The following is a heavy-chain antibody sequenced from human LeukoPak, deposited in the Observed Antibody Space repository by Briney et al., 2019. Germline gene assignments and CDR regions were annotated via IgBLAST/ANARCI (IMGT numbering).Heavy chain of an antibody. CDR3: ARQYYGSGSYYNVGYYYYGMDV. CDR2: IDPSDSYT. Sequence: GESLKISCKGSGYSFTSYWISWVRQMPGKGLEWMGRIDPSDSYTNYSPSFQGHVTISADKSISTAYLQWSSLKASDTAMYYCARQYYGSGSYYNVGYYYYGMDVWGTGTTVTVSS. V-gene: IGHV5-10-1*01. J-gene: IGHJ6*04. CDR1: GYSFTSYW. D-gene: IGHD3-10*01.